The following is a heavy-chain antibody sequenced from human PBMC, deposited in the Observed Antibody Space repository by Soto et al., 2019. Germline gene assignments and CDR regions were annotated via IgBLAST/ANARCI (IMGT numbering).Heavy chain of an antibody. D-gene: IGHD3-3*01. CDR1: GFTFSSYE. Sequence: EVQLVESGGGLVQPGGSLRLSCAASGFTFSSYEMIWVRQAPGEGLECLSYITRGGSIIHYADSVKGRFTISRDNAKNSLYLQMNSPRAEDSAVYYCASVWSGYSGAQYWGQGTLVTVSS. V-gene: IGHV3-48*03. CDR2: ITRGGSII. J-gene: IGHJ4*02. CDR3: ASVWSGYSGAQY.